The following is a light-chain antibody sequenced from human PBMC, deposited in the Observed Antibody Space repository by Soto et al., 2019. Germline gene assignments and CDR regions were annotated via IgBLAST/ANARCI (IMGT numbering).Light chain of an antibody. J-gene: IGKJ4*01. CDR3: QKYNSAPRLDT. CDR2: AAS. CDR1: QGISNY. Sequence: DIQMTQSPSSLSASVGDRVTITCRASQGISNYLAWYQQKPGKVPKLLIYAASTLQSGVPSRFSGSGSGTDFTLTISSLQPEDVATYYCQKYNSAPRLDTFGGGTKVEIK. V-gene: IGKV1-27*01.